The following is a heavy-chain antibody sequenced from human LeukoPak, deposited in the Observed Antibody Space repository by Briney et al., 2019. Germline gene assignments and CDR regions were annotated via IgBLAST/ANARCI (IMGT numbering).Heavy chain of an antibody. J-gene: IGHJ4*02. D-gene: IGHD2-15*01. V-gene: IGHV4-39*01. CDR2: IYYSGST. Sequence: PSETLSLTCTVSGGSISSSSYYRGWIRQPPGKGLEWIGSIYYSGSTYYNPSLKSRVTISVDTSKNQFSLKLSSVTAADTAVYYCARQALGYCSGGSCRTRYFDYWGQGTLVTVSS. CDR3: ARQALGYCSGGSCRTRYFDY. CDR1: GGSISSSSYY.